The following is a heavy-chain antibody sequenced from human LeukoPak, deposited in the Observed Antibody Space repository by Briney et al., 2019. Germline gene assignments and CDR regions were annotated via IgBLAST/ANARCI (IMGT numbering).Heavy chain of an antibody. D-gene: IGHD3-22*01. J-gene: IGHJ6*03. Sequence: GGSLRLSCAASGFTFSSYSMNWVRQAPGKGLEWVSYISSSSSTIYYADSVKGRFTISRDNAKNSLYLQMNSLRAEDTAVYYCAREDHYDSSGYYYHYYYMDVWGKGTTVTVSS. CDR2: ISSSSSTI. CDR3: AREDHYDSSGYYYHYYYMDV. CDR1: GFTFSSYS. V-gene: IGHV3-48*01.